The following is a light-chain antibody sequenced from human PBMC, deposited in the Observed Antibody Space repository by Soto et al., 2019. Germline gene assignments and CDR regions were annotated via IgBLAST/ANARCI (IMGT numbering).Light chain of an antibody. CDR2: GAS. V-gene: IGKV3-15*01. J-gene: IGKJ3*01. Sequence: EIVMTQSPATLSVSPGERATLSCRASQSVSSNLAWYQQKPGQAPRLLIYGASTRAPGIPARFSGSGSGTEFTLTISSLQSGDFAVYYCQQYNNWPFTFAPGTKVDIK. CDR3: QQYNNWPFT. CDR1: QSVSSN.